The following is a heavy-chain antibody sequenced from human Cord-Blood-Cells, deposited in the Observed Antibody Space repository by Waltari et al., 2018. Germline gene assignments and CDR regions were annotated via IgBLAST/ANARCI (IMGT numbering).Heavy chain of an antibody. CDR2: INHSGST. J-gene: IGHJ2*01. CDR1: GGSFSGYY. V-gene: IGHV4-34*01. CDR3: ARDSLGYWYFDL. D-gene: IGHD7-27*01. Sequence: QVQLQQWGAGLLKPSETLSLTCAVYGGSFSGYYWSWIRQPPGKGLEWIGEINHSGSTNYNPSLKSRVTISVDTSKNQFPLKLSSVTAADTAVYYCARDSLGYWYFDLWGRGTLVTVSS.